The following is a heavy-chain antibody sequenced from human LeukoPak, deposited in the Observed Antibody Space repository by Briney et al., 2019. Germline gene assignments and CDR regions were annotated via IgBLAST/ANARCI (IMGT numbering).Heavy chain of an antibody. J-gene: IGHJ4*02. Sequence: PSETLSLTCTVSGGSISGYYWSWIRQPAGRGLEWIGRIYTSGGTNYNPSLKSRVTMSVDTSKNQFSLKLISVIAADTAVYYCARDPTGTTNYWGQGSLVTVPS. V-gene: IGHV4-4*07. CDR3: ARDPTGTTNY. CDR1: GGSISGYY. D-gene: IGHD1-7*01. CDR2: IYTSGGT.